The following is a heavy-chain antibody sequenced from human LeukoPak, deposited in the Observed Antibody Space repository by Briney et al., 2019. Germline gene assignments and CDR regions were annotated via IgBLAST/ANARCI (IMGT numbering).Heavy chain of an antibody. CDR3: AKLRELVTYYYYYGLDV. CDR1: GFTFSSYA. J-gene: IGHJ6*02. D-gene: IGHD1-1*01. V-gene: IGHV3-23*01. CDR2: ISGSGFNT. Sequence: GGSLRLSCAASGFTFSSYAMGWVRQAPGKGLEWVSGISGSGFNTHYAESVKGRFSISRDNSKNTLYLRMNSLRVEDTALYYRAKLRELVTYYYYYGLDVWGQGTTVTVSS.